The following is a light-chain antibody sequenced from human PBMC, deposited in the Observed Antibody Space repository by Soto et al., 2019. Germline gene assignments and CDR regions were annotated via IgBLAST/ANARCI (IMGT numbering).Light chain of an antibody. CDR1: QSVSSN. Sequence: EIVMTQSPSTLSVSPGERATLSCRASQSVSSNLAWYQQKPGQAPRLLIYGASTKATGIPARFSGSGSGTEFTLTISLLQSEDFAVYYCQQYNNWPLFGGGTKVEIK. V-gene: IGKV3-15*01. J-gene: IGKJ4*01. CDR3: QQYNNWPL. CDR2: GAS.